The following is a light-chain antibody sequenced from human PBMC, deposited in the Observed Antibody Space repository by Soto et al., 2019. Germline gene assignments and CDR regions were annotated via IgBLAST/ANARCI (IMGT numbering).Light chain of an antibody. CDR1: QSIAGW. J-gene: IGKJ4*02. CDR3: QQANSFPLT. Sequence: DIQMTQSPSSVSASVGDRVTITCRASQSIAGWLAWYQQKPGKAPKLLIYAASSLQGGVPSRFGSSGSGTDVTLTISSLQPEDFATYYCQQANSFPLTFGGGTRVEIK. CDR2: AAS. V-gene: IGKV1D-12*01.